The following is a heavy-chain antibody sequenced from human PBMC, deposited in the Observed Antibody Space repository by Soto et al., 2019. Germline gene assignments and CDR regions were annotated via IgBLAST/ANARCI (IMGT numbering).Heavy chain of an antibody. V-gene: IGHV4-30-2*01. CDR3: ARAGPDYYDSSGYEGNGMDV. J-gene: IGHJ6*02. CDR1: GGSISSGGYS. CDR2: IYHSGST. D-gene: IGHD3-22*01. Sequence: SETLSLTCAVSGGSISSGGYSWSWIRQPPGKGLEWIGYIYHSGSTYYNPSLKSRVTISVDRSKNQFSLKLSSVTAADTAVYYCARAGPDYYDSSGYEGNGMDVWGQGTTVTVSS.